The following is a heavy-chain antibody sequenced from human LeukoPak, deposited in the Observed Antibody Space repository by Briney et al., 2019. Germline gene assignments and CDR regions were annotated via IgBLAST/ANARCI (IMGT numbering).Heavy chain of an antibody. CDR2: ISSSGTTM. V-gene: IGHV3-48*03. D-gene: IGHD2-21*01. CDR1: GLTIGSYE. CDR3: ARDYSVPGDGLDP. Sequence: GGSLRLSCEASGLTIGSYEMSWVRQAPGQGLEWVSYISSSGTTMFYSDSVKGRFTISRDSAKNSLYLQMNSLRVEDTAIYYCARDYSVPGDGLDPWGQGTLVTVSS. J-gene: IGHJ5*02.